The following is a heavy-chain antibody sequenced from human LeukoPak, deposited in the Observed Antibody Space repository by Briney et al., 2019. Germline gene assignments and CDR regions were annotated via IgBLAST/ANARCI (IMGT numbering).Heavy chain of an antibody. CDR2: ISGSGGST. CDR3: AKDGGSGSYNNWFDP. D-gene: IGHD3-10*01. V-gene: IGHV3-23*01. J-gene: IGHJ5*02. Sequence: GGSLRLSCAASGFTFSSYSMNWVRQAPGKGLEWVSAISGSGGSTYYADSVKGRFTISRDNSKNTLYLQMNSLRAEDTAVYYCAKDGGSGSYNNWFDPWGQGTLVTVSS. CDR1: GFTFSSYS.